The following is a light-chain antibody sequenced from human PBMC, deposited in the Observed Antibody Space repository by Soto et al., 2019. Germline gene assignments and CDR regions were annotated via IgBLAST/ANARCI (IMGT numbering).Light chain of an antibody. J-gene: IGLJ1*01. CDR3: SSYTSSSTQV. CDR1: SSDVGGYTY. Sequence: QSVLTQPASVSGSPGQSITISCSGTSSDVGGYTYVSWYQHHPGKAXKLMXYXXXXXXSGVSNRFSGSKSGNTASLTISGLQAEDEADYYCSSYTSSSTQVFGTGTKVTVL. V-gene: IGLV2-14*01. CDR2: XXX.